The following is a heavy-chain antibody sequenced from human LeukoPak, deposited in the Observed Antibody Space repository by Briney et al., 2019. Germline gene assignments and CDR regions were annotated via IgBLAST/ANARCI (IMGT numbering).Heavy chain of an antibody. CDR3: ARHVSGTHHE. CDR1: GDSVTSSNYY. V-gene: IGHV4-39*01. Sequence: SETLSLTCTVSGDSVTSSNYYWGWIRQPPGKGLDWIGTIYYNGNTYYNPSLKSRVTISVDTSKNQFSLKLSSVTAADTAVYYCARHVSGTHHEWGQGTLVIVSS. D-gene: IGHD1-1*01. J-gene: IGHJ4*02. CDR2: IYYNGNT.